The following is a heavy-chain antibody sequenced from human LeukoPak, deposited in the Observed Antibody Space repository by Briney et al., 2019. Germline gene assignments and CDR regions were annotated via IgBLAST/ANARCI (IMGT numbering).Heavy chain of an antibody. Sequence: GGSLRLSCAASGFTFSSYGMHWVRQAPGKELGWVAVIWYDGSNKYYADSVKGRFTISRDNSKNTLYLQMNSLRAEDTAVYYCASCGIRGYSSSWYGDYWGQGTLVTVSS. CDR1: GFTFSSYG. V-gene: IGHV3-33*01. J-gene: IGHJ4*02. CDR2: IWYDGSNK. D-gene: IGHD6-13*01. CDR3: ASCGIRGYSSSWYGDY.